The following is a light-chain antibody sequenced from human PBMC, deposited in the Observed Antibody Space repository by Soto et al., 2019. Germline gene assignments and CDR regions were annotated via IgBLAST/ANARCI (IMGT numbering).Light chain of an antibody. J-gene: IGKJ4*01. Sequence: EIVMTQSPVTLSLSPGDTATLSCRASHDVTRRLAWYQVKHGQAPRLLIYDASTRATGLPARFSGTGSGTEFTLTLSSLQSEDFAVYYCQHYTHWPLTFGGGTKVEI. CDR2: DAS. CDR3: QHYTHWPLT. CDR1: HDVTRR. V-gene: IGKV3-15*01.